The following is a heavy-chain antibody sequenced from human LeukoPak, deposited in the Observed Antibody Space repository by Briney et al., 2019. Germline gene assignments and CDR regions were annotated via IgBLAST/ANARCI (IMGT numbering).Heavy chain of an antibody. CDR3: ARDGDYGSGSYYDC. J-gene: IGHJ4*02. CDR1: GFTFSSYE. CDR2: TSRSGSTI. D-gene: IGHD3-10*01. Sequence: GGSLRLSCAASGFTFSSYEMNWVRQAPGKGLEWVSYTSRSGSTIYYADSVKGRFTISRDNSKNTLYLQMNSLRAEDSALYYCARDGDYGSGSYYDCWGQGTLVTVSS. V-gene: IGHV3-48*03.